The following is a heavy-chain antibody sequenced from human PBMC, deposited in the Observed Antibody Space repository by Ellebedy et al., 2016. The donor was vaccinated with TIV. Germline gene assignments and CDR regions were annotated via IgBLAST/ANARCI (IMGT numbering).Heavy chain of an antibody. D-gene: IGHD3-22*01. Sequence: GGSLRLSCAASGFTFSSHAMSWVRQTPGKGLEWVSGISAGGDSTYYVDSVKGRFTISRDNSKKTLHLQMNSLRAEDTAVYYCVKLDSSGFYYGRLDYWGQGTLVTVSS. CDR1: GFTFSSHA. CDR2: ISAGGDST. J-gene: IGHJ4*02. CDR3: VKLDSSGFYYGRLDY. V-gene: IGHV3-23*01.